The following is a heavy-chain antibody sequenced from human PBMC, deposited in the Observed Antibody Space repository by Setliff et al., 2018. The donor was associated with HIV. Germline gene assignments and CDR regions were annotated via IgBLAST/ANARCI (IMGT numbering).Heavy chain of an antibody. CDR1: RYTFTRYF. D-gene: IGHD1-26*01. CDR2: INPSGGST. J-gene: IGHJ4*02. V-gene: IGHV1-46*01. CDR3: ARGWEGGMDY. Sequence: ASVKVSCKASRYTFTRYFMHCVRQAPGQGLEWLGMINPSGGSTWYAQKFQGRVTMTGDTSTNTLYMELSSLRSEDTAVYYCARGWEGGMDYWGQGTLVTV.